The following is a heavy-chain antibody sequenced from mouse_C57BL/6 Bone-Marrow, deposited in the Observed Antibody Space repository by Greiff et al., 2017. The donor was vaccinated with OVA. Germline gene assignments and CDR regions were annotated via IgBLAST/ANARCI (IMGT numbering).Heavy chain of an antibody. V-gene: IGHV1-55*01. CDR3: AREDGYKLHG. J-gene: IGHJ1*03. CDR1: GYTFTSYW. Sequence: QVQLQQPGAELVKPGASVKMSCKASGYTFTSYWINWVKQRPGQGLEWIGDIYPGSGSTNYNEKFKSKATLTVDTSSSTAYMQLSGLTSEDSAVYYCAREDGYKLHGWGTGTTVTVSS. D-gene: IGHD2-3*01. CDR2: IYPGSGST.